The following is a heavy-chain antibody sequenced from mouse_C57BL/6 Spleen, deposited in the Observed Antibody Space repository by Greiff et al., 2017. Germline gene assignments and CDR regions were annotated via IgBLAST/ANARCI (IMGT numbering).Heavy chain of an antibody. CDR1: GYTFTSYW. J-gene: IGHJ3*01. V-gene: IGHV1-53*01. CDR2: INPSNGGT. CDR3: ARTPSYDGYFAWFAY. Sequence: QVQLKQPGTELVKPGASVKLSCKASGYTFTSYWMHWVKQRPGQGLEWIGNINPSNGGTNYNEKFKSKATLTVDKSSSTAYMQLSSLTSEDSAVYYCARTPSYDGYFAWFAYWGQGTLVTVSA. D-gene: IGHD2-3*01.